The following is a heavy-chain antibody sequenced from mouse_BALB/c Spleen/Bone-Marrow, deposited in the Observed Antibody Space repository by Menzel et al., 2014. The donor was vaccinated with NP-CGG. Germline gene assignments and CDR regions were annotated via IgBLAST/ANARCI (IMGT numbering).Heavy chain of an antibody. V-gene: IGHV14-3*02. CDR2: IDPANGNT. J-gene: IGHJ4*01. D-gene: IGHD1-1*01. CDR3: ARAYYYGSSYYVMDC. Sequence: ESGTELVKPGASVKLCCTASGFNIKDTYMHWVKQRPEQGLEWIGRIDPANGNTRYDPKFQGKATITADTSSNTAYLQLTSLTSEDTAVYYCARAYYYGSSYYVMDCWGQGTSVTVSS. CDR1: GFNIKDTY.